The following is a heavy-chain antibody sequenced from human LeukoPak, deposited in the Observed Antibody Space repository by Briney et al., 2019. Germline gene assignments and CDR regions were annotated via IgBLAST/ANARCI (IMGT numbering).Heavy chain of an antibody. J-gene: IGHJ4*02. D-gene: IGHD1-7*01. Sequence: ASVNVSCKASGYTVNSYGISWVRQAPGQGLEWMGWICAYSGNTNYAQKLQGRVTMTTDTSTSTAYMELRSLRSDDTAVYYCARIVYNWNYGPYFDYWGQGTLVTVSS. CDR3: ARIVYNWNYGPYFDY. CDR1: GYTVNSYG. CDR2: ICAYSGNT. V-gene: IGHV1-18*01.